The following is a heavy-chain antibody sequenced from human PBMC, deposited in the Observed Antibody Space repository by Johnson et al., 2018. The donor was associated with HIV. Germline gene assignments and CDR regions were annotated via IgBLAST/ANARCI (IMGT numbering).Heavy chain of an antibody. CDR1: GLTFSSHA. J-gene: IGHJ3*02. CDR2: ISYDGSNE. V-gene: IGHV3-30*14. Sequence: QVQLVESGGGVVQPGSSLRLPCAASGLTFSSHAPHWVRQAPGKGLAWVAVISYDGSNEHYADSVKGRFTISRDSSKNTVLLHMNSLRAGDTAVYYCAKAVGGYAFDIWGQGTMVTVSS. CDR3: AKAVGGYAFDI. D-gene: IGHD1-26*01.